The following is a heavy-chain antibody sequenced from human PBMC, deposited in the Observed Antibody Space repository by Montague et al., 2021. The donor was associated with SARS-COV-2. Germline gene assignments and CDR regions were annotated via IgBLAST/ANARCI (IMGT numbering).Heavy chain of an antibody. CDR2: TYYRSKWYN. J-gene: IGHJ4*02. CDR1: GDSVSSNIAA. D-gene: IGHD1-14*01. CDR3: TQERGPGRTTWHYFDY. Sequence: CAISGDSVSSNIAAWNWIRQSPSRGLEWLGRTYYRSKWYNDYAVSVRSRITISPDTSKNQFSLQLNSVTPEDTAAYYCTQERGPGRTTWHYFDYWGQGTLATVSS. V-gene: IGHV6-1*01.